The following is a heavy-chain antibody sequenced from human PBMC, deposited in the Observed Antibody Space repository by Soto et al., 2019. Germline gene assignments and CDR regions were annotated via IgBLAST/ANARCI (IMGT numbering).Heavy chain of an antibody. J-gene: IGHJ4*02. CDR1: GFSLSTTGMC. CDR2: IDWADDK. CDR3: SRAVVGFTSGAPDY. D-gene: IGHD5-18*01. V-gene: IGHV2-70*01. Sequence: GSGPTLVNPTQTLTLTCTFSGFSLSTTGMCVSWIRQPPGKALEWLALIDWADDKYYSTSLKTRFTFSKDTSKNQVVLTMTNVEPVDTATYFCSRAVVGFTSGAPDYWGRGTMVTFSS.